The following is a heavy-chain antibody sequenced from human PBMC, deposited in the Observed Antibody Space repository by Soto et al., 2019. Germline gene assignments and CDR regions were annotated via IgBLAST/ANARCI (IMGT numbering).Heavy chain of an antibody. Sequence: GASVKVSCKASGGTFSSYAISWVRQAPGQGLEWMGGIIPIFGTANYAQKFQGRVTITADESTSTAYMELSSLRSEDTAVYYCARISPNQRWLQFSYFDYWGQGTLVTVSS. CDR3: ARISPNQRWLQFSYFDY. CDR1: GGTFSSYA. J-gene: IGHJ4*02. CDR2: IIPIFGTA. V-gene: IGHV1-69*13. D-gene: IGHD5-12*01.